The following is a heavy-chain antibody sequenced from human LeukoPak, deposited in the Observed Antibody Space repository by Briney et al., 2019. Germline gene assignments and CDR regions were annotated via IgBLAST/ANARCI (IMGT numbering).Heavy chain of an antibody. D-gene: IGHD2-2*01. V-gene: IGHV1-24*01. CDR1: GYTLTGLS. CDR2: FDPEDGET. Sequence: ASVKVSFKVSGYTLTGLSMHWVRQAPGKGLEWMGGFDPEDGETIYAQKFQGRVTMTEDTSTDTAYMELSSLRSEDTAVYYCATAFKCTSTSCSDYWGQGTLVTVSS. CDR3: ATAFKCTSTSCSDY. J-gene: IGHJ4*02.